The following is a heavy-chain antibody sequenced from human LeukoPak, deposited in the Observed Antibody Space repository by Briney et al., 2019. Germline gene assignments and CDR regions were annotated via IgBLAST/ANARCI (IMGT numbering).Heavy chain of an antibody. CDR3: ARMTYDPHGVDV. V-gene: IGHV4-59*11. CDR1: GASISSHY. D-gene: IGHD5-12*01. Sequence: RPSETLSLTCTVSGASISSHYWNWIRQTPEKGLEWIGYIDNTESTNYNPSLKSRITISVDKSKNQFSLKLTSVNAADTAVYYCARMTYDPHGVDVWGKGTTVTVSS. J-gene: IGHJ6*04. CDR2: IDNTEST.